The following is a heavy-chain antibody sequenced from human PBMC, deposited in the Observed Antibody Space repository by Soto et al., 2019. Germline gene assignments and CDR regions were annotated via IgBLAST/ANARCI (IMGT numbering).Heavy chain of an antibody. CDR2: INAGNGNT. CDR3: ARDGGTRVVAAASYYYYGMDV. J-gene: IGHJ6*02. CDR1: GYTFTSYA. V-gene: IGHV1-3*01. D-gene: IGHD2-15*01. Sequence: ASVKVSCKASGYTFTSYAMHWVRQAPGQRLEWMGWINAGNGNTKYSQKFQGRVTITRDTSASTAYMELSGLRSEDTAVYYCARDGGTRVVAAASYYYYGMDVWGQGTTVTVSS.